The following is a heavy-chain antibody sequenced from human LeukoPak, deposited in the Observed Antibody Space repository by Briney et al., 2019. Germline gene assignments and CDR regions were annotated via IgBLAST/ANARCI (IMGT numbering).Heavy chain of an antibody. CDR1: GGSISSSSYY. Sequence: SETLSLTCTVSGGSISSSSYYWGWIRQPPGKGLEWIGSIYYSGSTYYNPSLKSRVTISVDTSKNQFSLKLSSVTAADTAVYYCARAPYCSGGSCYLGVPYYFDYWGQGTLVTVSS. CDR3: ARAPYCSGGSCYLGVPYYFDY. J-gene: IGHJ4*02. V-gene: IGHV4-39*07. CDR2: IYYSGST. D-gene: IGHD2-15*01.